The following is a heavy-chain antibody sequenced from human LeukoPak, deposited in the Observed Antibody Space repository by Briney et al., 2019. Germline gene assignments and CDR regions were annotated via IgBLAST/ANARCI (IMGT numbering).Heavy chain of an antibody. CDR2: IKQDGSEK. Sequence: GGSLRLSCAASGFTFSSYWMSWVRQAPGKGLEWVANIKQDGSEKYYVDSVKGRFTISRDNAKNSLYLQMNSLRAEDTAVYYCARETYYYDSSGYHNGGSFDYWGQGTLVTVSS. CDR3: ARETYYYDSSGYHNGGSFDY. V-gene: IGHV3-7*01. J-gene: IGHJ4*02. D-gene: IGHD3-22*01. CDR1: GFTFSSYW.